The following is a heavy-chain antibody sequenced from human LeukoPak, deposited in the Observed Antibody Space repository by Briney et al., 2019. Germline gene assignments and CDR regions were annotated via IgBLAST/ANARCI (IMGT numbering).Heavy chain of an antibody. CDR3: AKDSQPYDILTGSAFDY. V-gene: IGHV3-30*18. D-gene: IGHD3-9*01. Sequence: PGRSLRLSCAASGFTFSSYGMHWVRQAPGKGLEWVAVISYDGSNKYYADSVKGRFTISRDNSKNTLHLQMNSLRAEDTAVYYCAKDSQPYDILTGSAFDYWGQGTLVTVSS. CDR2: ISYDGSNK. J-gene: IGHJ4*02. CDR1: GFTFSSYG.